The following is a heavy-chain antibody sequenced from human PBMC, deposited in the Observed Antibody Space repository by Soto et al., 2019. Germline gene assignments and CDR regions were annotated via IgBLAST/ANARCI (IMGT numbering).Heavy chain of an antibody. D-gene: IGHD2-2*03. CDR1: GFTFSSYN. J-gene: IGHJ3*02. Sequence: GGSLRLSCAASGFTFSSYNMNWVRQAPGKGLEWVSSISSGSSYIYYADSVKGRFTISRDNGKNSLYLQMNSLRAEDTAVYYCAMSRPDNWIDAAFDIWGQGTMVTGSS. CDR3: AMSRPDNWIDAAFDI. CDR2: ISSGSSYI. V-gene: IGHV3-21*01.